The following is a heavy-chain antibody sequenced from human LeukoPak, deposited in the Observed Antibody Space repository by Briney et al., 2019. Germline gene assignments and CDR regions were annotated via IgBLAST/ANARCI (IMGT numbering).Heavy chain of an antibody. CDR1: GGSISSGDYY. CDR2: IYYTGST. CDR3: ARDRIAIRNWKAFDI. V-gene: IGHV4-30-4*01. J-gene: IGHJ3*02. Sequence: SETLSLTCTVSGGSISSGDYYWSWIRQPPGKGLEWIGYIYYTGSTYYNPSLKSRVTISIDTSKNQFSLKLSSVTAADTAVYYCARDRIAIRNWKAFDIWGQGTMVAVSS. D-gene: IGHD1-1*01.